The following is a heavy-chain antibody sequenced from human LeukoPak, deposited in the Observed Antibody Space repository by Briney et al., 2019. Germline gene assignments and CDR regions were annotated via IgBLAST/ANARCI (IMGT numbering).Heavy chain of an antibody. CDR1: GFTFDDYA. J-gene: IGHJ3*02. CDR2: ISWNSGSI. D-gene: IGHD5-18*01. CDR3: AKDIAADTAQGDDAFDI. Sequence: PGGSLRLSCAASGFTFDDYAMHWVRQAPGKGLEWVSGISWNSGSIGYGDSVKGRFTISRDNAKNSLYLQMNSLRAEDTALYYCAKDIAADTAQGDDAFDIWGQGTMVTVSS. V-gene: IGHV3-9*01.